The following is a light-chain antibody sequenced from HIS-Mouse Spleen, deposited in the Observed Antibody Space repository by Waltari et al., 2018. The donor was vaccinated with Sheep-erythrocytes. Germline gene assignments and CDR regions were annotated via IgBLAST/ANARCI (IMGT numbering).Light chain of an antibody. CDR2: DVS. V-gene: IGLV2-11*02. CDR3: CSYAGSYNHV. CDR1: SSDGGGYTY. J-gene: IGLJ1*01. Sequence: QSALTQPRSVSGSPGQSVTIPCTGTSSDGGGYTYVSWYQQHPGKAPKLMIYDVSKRPSGVPDRFSGSKSGNTASLTISGLQAEDEADYYCCSYAGSYNHVFATGTKVTVL.